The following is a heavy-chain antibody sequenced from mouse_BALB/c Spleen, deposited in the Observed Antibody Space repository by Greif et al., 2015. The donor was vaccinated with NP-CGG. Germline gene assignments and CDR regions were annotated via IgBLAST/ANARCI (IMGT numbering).Heavy chain of an antibody. V-gene: IGHV1-7*01. D-gene: IGHD4-1*01. CDR2: INPSTGYT. J-gene: IGHJ2*01. Sequence: QVQLQQSGAELAKPGASVKMSCKASDYTFTSYWMHWVKQRPGQGLEWIGYINPSTGYTEYNQKFKDKATLTADKSSSTAYMQLSSLTSEDSAVYYCARKGLTGAFDYWGQGTTLTVSS. CDR1: DYTFTSYW. CDR3: ARKGLTGAFDY.